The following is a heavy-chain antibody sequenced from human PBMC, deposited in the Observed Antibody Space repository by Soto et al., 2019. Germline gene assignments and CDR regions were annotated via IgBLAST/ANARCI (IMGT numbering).Heavy chain of an antibody. J-gene: IGHJ4*02. CDR1: DFTFRNYW. D-gene: IGHD3-3*01. CDR2: IKPDGSAT. V-gene: IGHV3-7*03. CDR3: AKDSLQIFGVVIHDY. Sequence: PGGSLRLSCATSDFTFRNYWMNWVRQAPGKGLEWVANIKPDGSATNYVDSVKGRFTISRDNVRNSVSLQMNSLRAEDTAVYYCAKDSLQIFGVVIHDYWGQGTLVTVSS.